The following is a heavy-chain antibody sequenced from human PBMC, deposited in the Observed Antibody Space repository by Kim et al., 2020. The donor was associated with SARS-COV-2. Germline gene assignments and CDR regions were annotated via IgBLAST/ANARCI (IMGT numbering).Heavy chain of an antibody. Sequence: SETLSLTCTVSGGSISSSSYYWGWIRQPPGKGLEWIGSIYYSGSTYYNPSLKSRVTISVDTSKNQFSLKLSSVTAADTAVYYCAEPNRGYYWGQGTLVTVSS. CDR3: AEPNRGYY. CDR2: IYYSGST. J-gene: IGHJ4*02. CDR1: GGSISSSSYY. D-gene: IGHD3-16*01. V-gene: IGHV4-39*01.